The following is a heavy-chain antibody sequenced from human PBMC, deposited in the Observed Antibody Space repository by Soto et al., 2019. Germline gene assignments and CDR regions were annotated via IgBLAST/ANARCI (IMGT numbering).Heavy chain of an antibody. CDR3: ARAGGLGAVAVDY. V-gene: IGHV4-30-2*01. Sequence: QLQLQESGSGLVKPSQTLSLTCAVSGGSISSGGYYWSWLRQPPGNGLEWIGYIYHSGSTYYNPSLKSRVTISVDRSKNQFALKLSSVTAADTAVYYCARAGGLGAVAVDYWGQGTLVTVSS. CDR2: IYHSGST. CDR1: GGSISSGGYY. D-gene: IGHD6-19*01. J-gene: IGHJ4*02.